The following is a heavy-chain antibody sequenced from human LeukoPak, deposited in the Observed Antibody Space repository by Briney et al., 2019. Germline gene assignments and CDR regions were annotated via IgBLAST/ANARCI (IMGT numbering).Heavy chain of an antibody. CDR3: ATNSYSGRLDAFDI. CDR2: IQFDGNEK. V-gene: IGHV3-30*02. D-gene: IGHD1-26*01. Sequence: GGSLRLSCAASGFIFSTYGMHWVRQAPGKGLEWVAFIQFDGNEKFYADSVKGRFTISRDNSKNTLYLQMNSLRPEDTSVYYCATNSYSGRLDAFDIWGQGTMVTVSS. J-gene: IGHJ3*02. CDR1: GFIFSTYG.